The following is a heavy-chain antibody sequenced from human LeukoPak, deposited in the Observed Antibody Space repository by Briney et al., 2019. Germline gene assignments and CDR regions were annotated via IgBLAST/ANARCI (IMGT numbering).Heavy chain of an antibody. J-gene: IGHJ5*02. CDR3: ARESEVVGDWFDP. CDR2: IYHSGST. D-gene: IGHD3-22*01. Sequence: SETLSLTCTVSGYSISSGYYWGWIRQPPGKGLEWIGSIYHSGSTYYNPSLKSRVTISVDTSKSQFSLKLSSVTAADTAVYYCARESEVVGDWFDPWGQGTLVTVSS. CDR1: GYSISSGYY. V-gene: IGHV4-38-2*02.